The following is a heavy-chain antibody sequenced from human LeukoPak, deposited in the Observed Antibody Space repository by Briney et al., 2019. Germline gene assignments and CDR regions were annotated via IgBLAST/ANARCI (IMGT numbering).Heavy chain of an antibody. CDR3: ARDSSGFPDAFDI. Sequence: PSETLSLTYTVSGGSISSYYWSWIRQPPGKGLEWIGYIYYSGSTNYNPSLKSRVTISVDTSKNQFSLKLSSVTAADTAVYYCARDSSGFPDAFDIWGQGTMVTVSS. CDR1: GGSISSYY. CDR2: IYYSGST. J-gene: IGHJ3*02. V-gene: IGHV4-59*01. D-gene: IGHD6-19*01.